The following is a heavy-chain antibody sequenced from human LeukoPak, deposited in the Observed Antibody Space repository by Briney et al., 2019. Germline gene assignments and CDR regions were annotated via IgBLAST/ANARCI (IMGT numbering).Heavy chain of an antibody. CDR3: SRVGGIKVPYYYYMDV. CDR1: GVTFYFYA. CDR2: IRSKTYRATT. V-gene: IGHV3-49*04. D-gene: IGHD3-10*01. Sequence: GRTLRLSCTTFGVTFYFYAMTCVPEAPGNGLEWIGCIRSKTYRATTENAASLKGRFTISRDDSKSIAYLQMNSLKSEHTALYYCSRVGGIKVPYYYYMDVWGKGTTVTVSS. J-gene: IGHJ6*03.